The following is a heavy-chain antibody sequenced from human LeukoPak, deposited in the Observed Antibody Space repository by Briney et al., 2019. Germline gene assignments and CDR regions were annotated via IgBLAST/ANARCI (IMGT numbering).Heavy chain of an antibody. Sequence: GRSLRLSCAASGFTFSSYGMHWVRQAPGKGLEWVAVISYDGSNKYCADSVKGRFTISRDNSKNTLYLQMNSLRAEDTAVYYCAKDRSSSWYHSYFDYWGQGTLVTVSS. CDR2: ISYDGSNK. CDR1: GFTFSSYG. CDR3: AKDRSSSWYHSYFDY. V-gene: IGHV3-30*18. J-gene: IGHJ4*02. D-gene: IGHD6-13*01.